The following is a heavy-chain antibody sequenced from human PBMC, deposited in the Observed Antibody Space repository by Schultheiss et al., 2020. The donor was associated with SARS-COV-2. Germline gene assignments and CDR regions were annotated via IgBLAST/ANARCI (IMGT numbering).Heavy chain of an antibody. CDR2: IWYDGSNK. D-gene: IGHD2-8*01. CDR3: ARVGRDCSHGVCYNAEYFQH. Sequence: GGSLRLSCAASGFTFSRYGMHWVRQAPGKGLEWVAVIWYDGSNKYYTDSVKGRFTISRDNAKSSLFLQMNSLRAEDTAVYYCARVGRDCSHGVCYNAEYFQHWGQGTLVTVSS. CDR1: GFTFSRYG. J-gene: IGHJ1*01. V-gene: IGHV3-33*01.